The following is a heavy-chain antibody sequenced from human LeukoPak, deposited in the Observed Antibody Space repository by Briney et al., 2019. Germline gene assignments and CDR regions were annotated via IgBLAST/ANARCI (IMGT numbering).Heavy chain of an antibody. CDR3: ARAPRACSGGSCYSGGNWFDP. Sequence: ASVNVSCMASGYTFTSYYMHWVRQAPGQGLEWMGIINPSGGSTSYAQKFQGRVTMTRDTSTSTVYMEPSRLRSEDTAVYYCARAPRACSGGSCYSGGNWFDPWGQGTLVTVSS. CDR2: INPSGGST. V-gene: IGHV1-46*01. CDR1: GYTFTSYY. J-gene: IGHJ5*02. D-gene: IGHD2-15*01.